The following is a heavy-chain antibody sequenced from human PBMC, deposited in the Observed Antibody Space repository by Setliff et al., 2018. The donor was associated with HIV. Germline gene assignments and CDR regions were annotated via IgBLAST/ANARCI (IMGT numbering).Heavy chain of an antibody. CDR3: ARALYGDYGGDINWFDP. CDR1: GYTFINYA. CDR2: INTHTGSP. Sequence: ASVKVSCKASGYTFINYAMNWVRQAPGQGLEWMGWINTHTGSPTYAQAFTGRFVFSVDTSVSTAYLQISSLKAEDTAVYYCARALYGDYGGDINWFDPWGQGTLGHRLL. V-gene: IGHV7-4-1*02. D-gene: IGHD4-17*01. J-gene: IGHJ5*02.